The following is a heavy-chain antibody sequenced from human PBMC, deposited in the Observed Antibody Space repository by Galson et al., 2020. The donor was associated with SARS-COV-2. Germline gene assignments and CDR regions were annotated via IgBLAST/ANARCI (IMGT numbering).Heavy chain of an antibody. D-gene: IGHD3-22*01. Sequence: SETLSLTCTVSGYSVSTTNYWGWVRQPPGRGLEWIGSVYPSGTTYYNPSLKSRVTISVDTSKNQFSLRLDSVTAADTALYYCARQGVNMKVLVTGPGWYCDLWGRGTLVTVSS. CDR1: GYSVSTTNY. CDR3: ARQGVNMKVLVTGPGWYCDL. J-gene: IGHJ2*01. V-gene: IGHV4-38-2*02. CDR2: VYPSGTT.